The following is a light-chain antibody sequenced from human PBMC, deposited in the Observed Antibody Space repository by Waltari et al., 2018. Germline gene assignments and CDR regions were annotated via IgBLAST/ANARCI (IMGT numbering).Light chain of an antibody. CDR3: QQYDSSPPT. J-gene: IGKJ4*01. CDR1: QIVTNY. V-gene: IGKV3-20*01. CDR2: GAS. Sequence: EIVLTQSPATLSFSPGERATLSCRASQIVTNYLAWYQQKPSQAPRLRISGASSRATGIPDRFSGSGSATDFTLTISRLEPEGFAVYYCQQYDSSPPTFGGGTKVEIK.